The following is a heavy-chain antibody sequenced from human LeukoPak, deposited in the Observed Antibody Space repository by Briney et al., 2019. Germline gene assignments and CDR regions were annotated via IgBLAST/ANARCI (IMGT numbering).Heavy chain of an antibody. V-gene: IGHV4-59*12. J-gene: IGHJ6*03. CDR2: IYYSGTT. Sequence: SETLSLTCTISGASIDSYYWSWIRQPPGKGLEWIGYIYYSGTTNYNPSLKRRITISVDTSKNQFSLKLSSVTAADTAVYYCARGYCSGGSCYSYYYYNYIDVWGKGTTVTVSS. CDR1: GASIDSYY. CDR3: ARGYCSGGSCYSYYYYNYIDV. D-gene: IGHD2-15*01.